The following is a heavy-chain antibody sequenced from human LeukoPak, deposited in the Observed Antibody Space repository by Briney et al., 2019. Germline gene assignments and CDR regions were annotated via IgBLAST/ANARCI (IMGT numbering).Heavy chain of an antibody. J-gene: IGHJ3*02. D-gene: IGHD6-6*01. Sequence: GGSLRLSCAASGFTFSSYSMNWVRQAPGKGLEWVSSISSSSSYIYYADSVKGRFTISRDNAKNSLYLQMNSLRAEDTAVYYCAREEARGAFDIWGQGTMVTVSS. CDR3: AREEARGAFDI. V-gene: IGHV3-21*01. CDR1: GFTFSSYS. CDR2: ISSSSSYI.